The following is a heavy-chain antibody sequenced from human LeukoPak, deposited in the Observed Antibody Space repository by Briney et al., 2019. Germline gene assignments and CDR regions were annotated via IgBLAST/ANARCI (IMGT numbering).Heavy chain of an antibody. CDR2: INHSGDT. D-gene: IGHD1/OR15-1a*01. CDR3: ARGPGTVGLSP. CDR1: GGSFTNYY. J-gene: IGHJ5*02. V-gene: IGHV4-34*01. Sequence: SETLALTCNVSGGSFTNYYWSWIRQTPEKGLEWIGQINHSGDTSYNPSLRSRVTLSVDRSKNQFSLKVTSVTAADTGVYYCARGPGTVGLSPWGQGTLVTVSS.